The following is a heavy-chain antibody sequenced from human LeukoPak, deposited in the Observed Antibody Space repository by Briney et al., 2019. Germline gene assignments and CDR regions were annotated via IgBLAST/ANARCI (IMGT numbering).Heavy chain of an antibody. D-gene: IGHD2-2*01. Sequence: PGGSLRLSCAASGFTLSTYSVNWVRQAPGKGLEWVSYISSSSSTVYSADSVKGRFTISRDNSKNTLYLQMNSLRAEDTAVYYCAKSLVGGDVDAFDIWGQGTMVTVSS. V-gene: IGHV3-48*01. CDR3: AKSLVGGDVDAFDI. CDR2: ISSSSSTV. J-gene: IGHJ3*02. CDR1: GFTLSTYS.